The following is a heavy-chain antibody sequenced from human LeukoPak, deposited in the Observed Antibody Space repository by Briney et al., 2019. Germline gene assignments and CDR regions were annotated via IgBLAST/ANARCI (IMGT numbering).Heavy chain of an antibody. D-gene: IGHD6-19*01. CDR1: GLSFSSYG. Sequence: GGSLRLSCAGSGLSFSSYGMHWVRQAPGKGLEWMAFIRSDGSNKYYADSVKGRFTISRDNSKNTLYLQMNSLRAEDTAVYYCARILDSAWGELGYWGQGTLVTVSS. CDR3: ARILDSAWGELGY. J-gene: IGHJ4*02. CDR2: IRSDGSNK. V-gene: IGHV3-30*02.